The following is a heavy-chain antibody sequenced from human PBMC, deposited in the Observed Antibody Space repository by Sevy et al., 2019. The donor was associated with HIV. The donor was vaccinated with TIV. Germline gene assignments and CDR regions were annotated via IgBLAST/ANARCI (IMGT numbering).Heavy chain of an antibody. CDR2: ISFDGSDK. CDR3: AKRERSYYDSSGNYDAFDV. D-gene: IGHD3-22*01. CDR1: GFDFSTYD. V-gene: IGHV3-33*03. Sequence: GGSRRLSCAASGFDFSTYDMHWVRQAPGKGLEWVAFISFDGSDKWYGDSVKGRFTISRDNSKNTLYVQMNTLRDEDTAVYYCAKRERSYYDSSGNYDAFDVWGQGTLVTVSS. J-gene: IGHJ3*01.